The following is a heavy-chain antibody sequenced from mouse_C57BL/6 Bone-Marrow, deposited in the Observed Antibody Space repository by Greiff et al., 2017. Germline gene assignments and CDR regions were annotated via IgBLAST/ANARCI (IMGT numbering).Heavy chain of an antibody. Sequence: EVMLLESEAGLVQPGSSMKLSCTASGFTFTDYYMAWVRQVPEKGLEWVANINYDGSSTYYLDSLKSRFIISRDNAKSILYLQMSSLKSEDTATYYCARADGSSYDYWGQGTTLTVSS. CDR3: ARADGSSYDY. J-gene: IGHJ2*01. CDR1: GFTFTDYY. CDR2: INYDGSST. V-gene: IGHV5-16*01. D-gene: IGHD1-1*01.